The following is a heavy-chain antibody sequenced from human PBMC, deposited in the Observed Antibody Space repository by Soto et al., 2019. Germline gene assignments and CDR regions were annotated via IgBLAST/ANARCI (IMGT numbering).Heavy chain of an antibody. CDR3: TTEPDYSNYFEY. CDR1: GFTFNNAW. D-gene: IGHD4-4*01. V-gene: IGHV3-15*07. J-gene: IGHJ4*02. CDR2: IRSKADGGTT. Sequence: EVQLVESGGGLVKPGGSLRLSCAASGFTFNNAWMNWVRQAPGKGLEWVGRIRSKADGGTTHYAAPGTDRFTISRDDSKNTLHLQMNSLKTEDTAVYYCTTEPDYSNYFEYWGQGTLVTVSS.